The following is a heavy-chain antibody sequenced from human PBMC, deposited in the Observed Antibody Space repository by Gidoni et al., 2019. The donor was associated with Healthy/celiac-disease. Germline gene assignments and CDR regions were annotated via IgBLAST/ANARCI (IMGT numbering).Heavy chain of an antibody. V-gene: IGHV3-33*01. CDR2: IWYYGSNK. Sequence: QVQLVESGGGVVQPGRSLRLSCAASGFPFSSYGMHWVRQAPGKGLEWVAVIWYYGSNKYYADSVKGRFTISRDNSKNTLYLQMNSLRAEDTAVYYCARDRPFYSSSWYYFDYWGQGTLVTVSS. CDR1: GFPFSSYG. CDR3: ARDRPFYSSSWYYFDY. D-gene: IGHD6-13*01. J-gene: IGHJ4*02.